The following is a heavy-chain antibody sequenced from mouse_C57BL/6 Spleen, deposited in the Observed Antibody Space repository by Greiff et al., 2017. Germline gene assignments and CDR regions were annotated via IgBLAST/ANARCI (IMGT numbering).Heavy chain of an antibody. Sequence: QVQLKQSGPELVKPGASVKLSCKASGYTFTSYDINWVKQRPGQGLEWIGWFYPRDGSTTYIEKFTGRATLTVDTYSSTAYMELLSLTSEDSAVYICARYPAYYYRSSYYAMGYWGQGTSVTVSS. D-gene: IGHD1-1*01. CDR3: ARYPAYYYRSSYYAMGY. V-gene: IGHV1-85*01. J-gene: IGHJ4*01. CDR2: FYPRDGST. CDR1: GYTFTSYD.